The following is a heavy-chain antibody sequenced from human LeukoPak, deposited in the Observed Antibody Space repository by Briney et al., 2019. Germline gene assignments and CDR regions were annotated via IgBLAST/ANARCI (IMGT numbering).Heavy chain of an antibody. Sequence: NPSETLSLTCTVAGDSMSSVSYLWRWIRQPAGKGLEWIGRIYTSGSTNYDPSLKSRVTIAVDTSKNQLYLKLSSVTAADTDVYYCARDGLIGVGDPIGFDFWGQGTMVTVSS. V-gene: IGHV4-61*02. D-gene: IGHD3-22*01. J-gene: IGHJ3*01. CDR2: IYTSGST. CDR1: GDSMSSVSYL. CDR3: ARDGLIGVGDPIGFDF.